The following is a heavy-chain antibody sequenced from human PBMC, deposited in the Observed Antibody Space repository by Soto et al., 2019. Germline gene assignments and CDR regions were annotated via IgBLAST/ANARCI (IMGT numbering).Heavy chain of an antibody. D-gene: IGHD3-3*01. J-gene: IGHJ5*02. CDR1: GRTLSSYA. V-gene: IGHV1-69*01. CDR3: AADFWSGFPAHP. CDR2: IITIFGTE. Sequence: SVKVSCKASGRTLSSYAISWVRQPHGQGVEWRGGIITIFGTENYEQKFQGRVTITADESTSTAYMELSSLRSEDTAVYYCAADFWSGFPAHPWGQGTLVTVSS.